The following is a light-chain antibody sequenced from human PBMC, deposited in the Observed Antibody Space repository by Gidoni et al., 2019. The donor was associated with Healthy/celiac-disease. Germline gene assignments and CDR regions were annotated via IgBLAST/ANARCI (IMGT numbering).Light chain of an antibody. Sequence: DIVLTQPPGTLSLSPGERATLSCRASQSVSSSYLAWYQQKPGQAPRLLIYGASSRATGIPDRFSGSGSGTDFTLTISRLEPEDFAVYYCQQYGSSRTFGGGTKVEIK. V-gene: IGKV3-20*01. J-gene: IGKJ4*01. CDR3: QQYGSSRT. CDR2: GAS. CDR1: QSVSSSY.